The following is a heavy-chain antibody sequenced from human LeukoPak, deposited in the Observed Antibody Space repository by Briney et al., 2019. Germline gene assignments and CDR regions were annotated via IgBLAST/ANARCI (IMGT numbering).Heavy chain of an antibody. Sequence: SETLSLTCAVYGGSFSGYYWSWIRQHPGKGLEWIGYIYYSGSTYYNPSLKSRVTISVDTSKNQFSLKLSSVTAADTAVYYCASWDYYCGGDCRFDYWGQGTLVTVSS. D-gene: IGHD2-21*02. CDR1: GGSFSGYY. CDR2: IYYSGST. V-gene: IGHV4-31*11. J-gene: IGHJ4*02. CDR3: ASWDYYCGGDCRFDY.